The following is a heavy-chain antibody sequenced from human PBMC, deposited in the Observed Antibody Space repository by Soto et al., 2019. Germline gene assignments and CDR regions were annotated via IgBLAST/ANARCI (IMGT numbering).Heavy chain of an antibody. Sequence: QVQLVQSGAEVKQPGASVKVSCKASGYTCTNYGISWVRQAPGQGLEWMGWVSTNSGHTDYAQKFRGRVTMTTDTSMTAAYMELRSLRCDDTAVYYCAREKYRQLDQWGQGTLVTVSS. CDR3: AREKYRQLDQ. V-gene: IGHV1-18*01. CDR2: VSTNSGHT. J-gene: IGHJ5*02. D-gene: IGHD3-16*02. CDR1: GYTCTNYG.